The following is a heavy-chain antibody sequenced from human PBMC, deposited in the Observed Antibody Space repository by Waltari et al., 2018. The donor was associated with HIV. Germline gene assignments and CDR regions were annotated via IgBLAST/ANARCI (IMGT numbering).Heavy chain of an antibody. CDR1: GGSLSSGGYY. CDR2: IYYSGST. D-gene: IGHD3-3*02. V-gene: IGHV4-31*03. CDR3: ARASHFPELGSNWFDP. J-gene: IGHJ5*02. Sequence: QVQLQESGPGLVKPSQTLSLTCPVPGGSLSSGGYYWTWIRHHPGKGLEWIGYIYYSGSTYYNPSLKSRVTISVDTSKNQFSLKLSSVTAADTAVYYCARASHFPELGSNWFDPWGQGTLVTVSS.